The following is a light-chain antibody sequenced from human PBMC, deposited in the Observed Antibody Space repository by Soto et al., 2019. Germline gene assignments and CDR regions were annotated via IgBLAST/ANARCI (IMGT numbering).Light chain of an antibody. CDR2: DAS. J-gene: IGKJ1*01. Sequence: DIQMTQSPSTLSASEGDRVTITCRASQSIRTWLAWYQQKPGKAPKLLIYDASSLKSGVPSRFSGGGSGTEFTLTISSLQPDDFTTYYCQQYNTNPWTFGQGTQVDIK. CDR3: QQYNTNPWT. V-gene: IGKV1-5*01. CDR1: QSIRTW.